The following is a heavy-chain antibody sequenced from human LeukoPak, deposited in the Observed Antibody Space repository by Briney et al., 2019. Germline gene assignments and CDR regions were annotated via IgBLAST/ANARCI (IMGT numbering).Heavy chain of an antibody. CDR1: GFTFSDYY. V-gene: IGHV3-11*04. J-gene: IGHJ4*02. CDR3: ARDPRYDFWSGLNDY. CDR2: ISSSGSTI. D-gene: IGHD3-3*01. Sequence: PGGSLRLSCAVSGFTFSDYYMSWIRQAPGKGLEWVSYISSSGSTIYYADSVKGRFTISRDNAKNSLYLQMNSLRAEDTAVYYCARDPRYDFWSGLNDYWGQGTLVTVSS.